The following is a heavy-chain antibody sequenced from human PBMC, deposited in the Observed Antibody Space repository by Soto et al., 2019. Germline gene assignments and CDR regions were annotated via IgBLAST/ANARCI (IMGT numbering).Heavy chain of an antibody. V-gene: IGHV1-18*04. CDR3: ARDRGAIIAARPAALDYGMDV. J-gene: IGHJ6*02. Sequence: ASVRVSCKASGYTFTNYGISWVRKAPGQGLEWMGWISAYNGNTNYAQKLQGRVTMTTDTSTSTAYMELRSLRSDDTAVYYCARDRGAIIAARPAALDYGMDVWGQGTTVTVSS. CDR1: GYTFTNYG. D-gene: IGHD6-6*01. CDR2: ISAYNGNT.